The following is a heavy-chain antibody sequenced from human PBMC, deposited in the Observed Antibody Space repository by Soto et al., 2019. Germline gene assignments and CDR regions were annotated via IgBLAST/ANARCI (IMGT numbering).Heavy chain of an antibody. Sequence: GGSLRLSCAASGFTFRSYAMSWVRQAPGKGLEWVSVISGSGDSIYYADSVKGRFTISRDNAKNSLYLQMNSLRDEDTAVYYCAKEQKDSSTWSELNYWGQGTLVTV. J-gene: IGHJ4*02. CDR3: AKEQKDSSTWSELNY. D-gene: IGHD6-13*01. V-gene: IGHV3-23*01. CDR1: GFTFRSYA. CDR2: ISGSGDSI.